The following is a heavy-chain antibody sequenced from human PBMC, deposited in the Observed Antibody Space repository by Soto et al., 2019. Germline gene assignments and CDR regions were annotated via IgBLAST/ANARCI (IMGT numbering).Heavy chain of an antibody. J-gene: IGHJ3*02. Sequence: GGSLRLSCAASGFTFSDHYMDWVRQAPGKGLEWVGRTRNKANSYTTEYAASVKGRFTISRDESKNSLYLQMNSLKTEDTAVYYCARRGGGGYCSSTSCYDAFDIWGQGTMVTVSS. CDR1: GFTFSDHY. CDR3: ARRGGGGYCSSTSCYDAFDI. D-gene: IGHD2-2*01. V-gene: IGHV3-72*01. CDR2: TRNKANSYTT.